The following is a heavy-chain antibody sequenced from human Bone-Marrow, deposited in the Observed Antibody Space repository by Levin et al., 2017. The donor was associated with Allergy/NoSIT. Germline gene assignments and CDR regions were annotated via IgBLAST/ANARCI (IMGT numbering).Heavy chain of an antibody. D-gene: IGHD5-12*01. CDR2: LYNSGNT. Sequence: SETLSLTCSVSGGSISSYFWGWIRQPPGKGLEWIVYLYNSGNTKYNPSLKSRVTMSADTSKNQFSLKLTSMTAADTAVYYCAGRTNNAEVAYLDCWGQGKLVTVSS. J-gene: IGHJ4*02. CDR3: AGRTNNAEVAYLDC. V-gene: IGHV4-59*01. CDR1: GGSISSYF.